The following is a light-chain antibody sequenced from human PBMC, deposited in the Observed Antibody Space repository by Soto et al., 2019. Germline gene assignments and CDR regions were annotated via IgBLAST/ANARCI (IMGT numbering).Light chain of an antibody. J-gene: IGKJ1*01. CDR3: QQYNNWPLT. CDR2: DPS. CDR1: QSVTSH. V-gene: IGKV3D-15*01. Sequence: EIVMTQSPATLSVSPGESVTLSCRASQSVTSHLDWYQQKPGQAPRLLIYDPSTRATGIPARFSGSGSGTDFTLTISSLQSEDSALYYCQQYNNWPLTFGQGTKVEIK.